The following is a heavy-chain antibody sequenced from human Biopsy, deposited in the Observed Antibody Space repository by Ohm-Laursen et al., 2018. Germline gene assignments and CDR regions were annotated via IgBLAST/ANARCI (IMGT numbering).Heavy chain of an antibody. CDR1: GFTFNRYW. Sequence: GSLRLSCAASGFTFNRYWMNWVRQAPGKGLEWVAHIDVSDYNTYYADSVRGRFTISRDNSKQMVHLEINSLTANDTAVYYCVKQWGGYNFDSWGQGTLVTVSS. CDR3: VKQWGGYNFDS. V-gene: IGHV3-23*01. J-gene: IGHJ5*01. D-gene: IGHD1-14*01. CDR2: IDVSDYNT.